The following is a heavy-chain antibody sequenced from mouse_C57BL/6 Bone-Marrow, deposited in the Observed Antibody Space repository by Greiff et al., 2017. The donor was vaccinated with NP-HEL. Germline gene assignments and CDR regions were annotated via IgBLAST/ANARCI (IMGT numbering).Heavy chain of an antibody. V-gene: IGHV1-81*01. CDR3: ARSPAAIYYYGSSLSYYAMDY. D-gene: IGHD1-1*01. Sequence: ESGAELARPGASVKLSCKASGYTFTSYGISWVKQRTGQGLEWIGEIYPRSGNTYYNEKFKGKATLTADKSSSTAYMELRSLTSEDSAVYFCARSPAAIYYYGSSLSYYAMDYWGQGTSVTVSS. J-gene: IGHJ4*01. CDR2: IYPRSGNT. CDR1: GYTFTSYG.